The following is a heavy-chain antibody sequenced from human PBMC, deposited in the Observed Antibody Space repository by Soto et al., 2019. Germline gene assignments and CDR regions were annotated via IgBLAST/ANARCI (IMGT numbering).Heavy chain of an antibody. CDR1: GGSITSYY. CDR2: IYYNGNI. D-gene: IGHD3-10*01. Sequence: QVHLQESGPGLVKPLETLSLTCTVPGGSITSYYWSWVRQPPGKGLEWIGYIYYNGNINYNPSLKSRLTISLDTSKNQFSLRLSSVTAADTAVYYCATGWVYFGSEYWGQGTLVTVSS. J-gene: IGHJ4*02. V-gene: IGHV4-59*01. CDR3: ATGWVYFGSEY.